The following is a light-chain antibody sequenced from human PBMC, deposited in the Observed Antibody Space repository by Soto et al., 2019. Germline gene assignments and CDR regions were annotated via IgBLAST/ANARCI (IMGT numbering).Light chain of an antibody. V-gene: IGLV2-11*01. CDR3: CSYAGSYTYV. CDR2: DVT. CDR1: SSDVGGYNY. Sequence: TQPRSVSGSPGQSVTVSCTGTSSDVGGYNYVSWFQHHPGKAPKLMIYDVTKRPSGVPDRFSGSKSGNTASLTISGLQAEDEADYYCCSYAGSYTYVFGTGTKLTVL. J-gene: IGLJ1*01.